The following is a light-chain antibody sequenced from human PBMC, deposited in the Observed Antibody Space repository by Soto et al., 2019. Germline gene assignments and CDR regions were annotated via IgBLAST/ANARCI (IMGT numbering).Light chain of an antibody. V-gene: IGLV6-57*04. Sequence: NFMLTQPHSVSESPGKTVTISCTRSGGGIANNYVQWYQKRPGSAPTPVIFQDNERPSGVPDRFSGSIDSSSNSASLTISGLRTEDEADYYCHSYDSSAHWVFGGGTQLTVL. J-gene: IGLJ3*02. CDR3: HSYDSSAHWV. CDR1: GGGIANNY. CDR2: QDN.